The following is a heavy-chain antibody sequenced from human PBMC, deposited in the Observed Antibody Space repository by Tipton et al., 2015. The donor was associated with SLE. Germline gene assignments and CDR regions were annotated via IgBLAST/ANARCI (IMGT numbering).Heavy chain of an antibody. CDR3: ARSGATATQAFDI. D-gene: IGHD1-26*01. CDR1: GGSISSGGYS. Sequence: TLSLTCAVSGGSISSGGYSWSWIRQPPGKGLEWIGYIYHSGSTYYNPSLKSRVTISVDRSKNQFSLKLSSVTAADTAVYYCARSGATATQAFDIWGQGTMVTVSS. V-gene: IGHV4-30-2*01. CDR2: IYHSGST. J-gene: IGHJ3*02.